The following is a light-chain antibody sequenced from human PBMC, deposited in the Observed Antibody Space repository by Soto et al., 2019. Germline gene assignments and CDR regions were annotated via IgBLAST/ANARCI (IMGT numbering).Light chain of an antibody. CDR2: GAS. CDR3: QQYGSSPRT. Sequence: EIVLTQSPGTLSLSPGERATLSCRASQSVSSSYLAWYQQKPGQAPRLLIYGASSRATGIPDRFSGSGSGTDFTLTISRLEPEDFAVYYGQQYGSSPRTFGQGTKVYIK. J-gene: IGKJ1*01. CDR1: QSVSSSY. V-gene: IGKV3-20*01.